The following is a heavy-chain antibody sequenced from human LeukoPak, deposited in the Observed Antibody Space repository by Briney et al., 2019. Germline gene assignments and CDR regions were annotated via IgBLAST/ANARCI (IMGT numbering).Heavy chain of an antibody. Sequence: GGSLRLSCAASGFTFSNAWMTWVRQAPGKGLEWVGRIKSKTDGGTPDYAAPVKARFTISRDDSKNTVYLQTNSLKTEDTAVYYCAAETSGDGRIDYWGQGTLVTASS. D-gene: IGHD5-24*01. J-gene: IGHJ4*02. CDR2: IKSKTDGGTP. CDR3: AAETSGDGRIDY. CDR1: GFTFSNAW. V-gene: IGHV3-15*01.